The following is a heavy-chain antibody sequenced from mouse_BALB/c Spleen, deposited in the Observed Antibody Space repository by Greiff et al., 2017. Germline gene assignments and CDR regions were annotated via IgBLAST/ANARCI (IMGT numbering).Heavy chain of an antibody. J-gene: IGHJ4*01. CDR3: ARNWGVVRAMDY. CDR2: IWSGGST. Sequence: VQWVESGPGLVQPSQSLSITCTVSGFSLTSYGVHWVRQSPGKGLEWLGVIWSGGSTDYNAAFISRLSISKDNSKSQVFFKMNSLQANDTAIYYCARNWGVVRAMDYWGQGTSVTVSS. D-gene: IGHD1-1*01. CDR1: GFSLTSYG. V-gene: IGHV2-2*02.